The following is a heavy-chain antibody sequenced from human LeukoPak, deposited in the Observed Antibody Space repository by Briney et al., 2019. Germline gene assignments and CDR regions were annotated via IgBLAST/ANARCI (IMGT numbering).Heavy chain of an antibody. D-gene: IGHD3-3*01. V-gene: IGHV3-53*01. CDR1: GFTVSSNY. J-gene: IGHJ4*02. CDR3: ARVLSGSSYDFWSGSNFDY. CDR2: IYSGGST. Sequence: PGGSLRLSCAASGFTVSSNYMSWVRQAPGKGLEWVSVIYSGGSTYYADSVEGRFTISRDNSKNTLYLQMNSLRAEDTAVYYCARVLSGSSYDFWSGSNFDYWGQGTLVTVSS.